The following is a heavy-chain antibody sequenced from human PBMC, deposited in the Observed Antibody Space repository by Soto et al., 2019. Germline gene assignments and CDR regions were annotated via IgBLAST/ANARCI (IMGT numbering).Heavy chain of an antibody. V-gene: IGHV3-15*01. CDR2: IKSKKDGGTA. J-gene: IGHJ4*02. D-gene: IGHD2-21*01. CDR3: TTGSSGGEDY. CDR1: GFTFSTFTNAW. Sequence: EVQLVESGGGLVEPGESLRLSCAGSGFTFSTFTNAWMSWVRQAPGKGLEWIGRIKSKKDGGTAAYGAPVKGRFTISRDDSVNTLDLQMDSLKTEDTAIYYCTTGSSGGEDYWGQGALVTVSS.